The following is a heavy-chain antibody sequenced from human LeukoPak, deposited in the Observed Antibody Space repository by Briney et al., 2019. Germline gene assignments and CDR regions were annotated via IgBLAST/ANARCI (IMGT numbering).Heavy chain of an antibody. D-gene: IGHD3-10*01. CDR2: ISGSGGST. J-gene: IGHJ5*02. V-gene: IGHV3-23*01. Sequence: GGSLRLSCAASGFTFSSYAMSWVRQAPGKGLEWVSAISGSGGSTYYADSVKGRFTISRDNSKNTLYLQMNSLRAEDTAVYYRAKVGYGSGSYWFDPWGQGTLVTVSS. CDR1: GFTFSSYA. CDR3: AKVGYGSGSYWFDP.